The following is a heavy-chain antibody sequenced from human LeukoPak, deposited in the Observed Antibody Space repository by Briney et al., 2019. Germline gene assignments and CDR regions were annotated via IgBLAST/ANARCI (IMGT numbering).Heavy chain of an antibody. J-gene: IGHJ4*02. CDR3: ARDGPRSGYDLGHFDN. D-gene: IGHD5-12*01. CDR1: GGSISNYY. V-gene: IGHV4-4*07. CDR2: IYSTGRS. Sequence: SETLSLTCTVSGGSISNYYWYWIRQPAGKGLEWIGRIYSTGRSDYNPSLKSRITMSVDTSKNQFSLKLSSVTAADTAVYYCARDGPRSGYDLGHFDNLGQGTLVTASS.